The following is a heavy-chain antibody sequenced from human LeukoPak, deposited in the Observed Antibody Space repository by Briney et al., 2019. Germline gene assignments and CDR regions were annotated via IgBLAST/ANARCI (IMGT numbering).Heavy chain of an antibody. CDR3: AHSSGYYSLGAFDI. J-gene: IGHJ3*02. V-gene: IGHV2-5*02. CDR1: GFSLSTSGVG. D-gene: IGHD3-22*01. Sequence: SGPTLVKPTQTLTLTCTFSGFSLSTSGVGVGWIRQPPGKALEWLALIYWDDDKRHSPSLKSRLTITKDTSKNQVVLTMTNMDPVDTATYYCAHSSGYYSLGAFDIWGQGTMVTVSS. CDR2: IYWDDDK.